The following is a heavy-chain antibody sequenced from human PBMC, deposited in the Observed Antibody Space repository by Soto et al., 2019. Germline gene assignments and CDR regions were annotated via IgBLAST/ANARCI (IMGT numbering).Heavy chain of an antibody. D-gene: IGHD3-10*01. CDR3: ARHPMLVRGANYYYYYMDV. J-gene: IGHJ6*03. Sequence: SETLSLTCTVSGGSISSSSYYWGWIRQPPGKGLEWIGSIYYSGSTYYNPSLKSRVTISVDTSKNQFSLKLSSVTAADTAVYYCARHPMLVRGANYYYYYMDVWGKGTTVTVS. CDR1: GGSISSSSYY. V-gene: IGHV4-39*01. CDR2: IYYSGST.